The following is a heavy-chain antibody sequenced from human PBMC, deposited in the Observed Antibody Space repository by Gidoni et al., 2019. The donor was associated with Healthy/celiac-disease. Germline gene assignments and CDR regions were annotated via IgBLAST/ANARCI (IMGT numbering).Heavy chain of an antibody. CDR2: IYTSGST. Sequence: QVQLQESGPGLVKPSQTLSLTCTVSGGSISSGSYYWSWIRQPAGKGLEWIGRIYTSGSTNYNPSLKSRVTISVDTSKNQFSLKLSSVTAADTAVYYCAGLTMVRGSAPIYYYYGMDVWGQGTTVTVSS. D-gene: IGHD3-10*01. J-gene: IGHJ6*02. CDR3: AGLTMVRGSAPIYYYYGMDV. CDR1: GGSISSGSYY. V-gene: IGHV4-61*02.